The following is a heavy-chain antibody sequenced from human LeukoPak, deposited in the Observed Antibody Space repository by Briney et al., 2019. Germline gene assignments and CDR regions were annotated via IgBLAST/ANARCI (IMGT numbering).Heavy chain of an antibody. CDR3: AVEYCSSTSCYDY. CDR2: IYYSGST. J-gene: IGHJ4*02. V-gene: IGHV4-39*01. D-gene: IGHD2-2*01. CDR1: GGSISSSGYS. Sequence: PSETLSLTCTVSGGSISSSGYSWGWIRQPPGKGLEWIGSIYYSGSTYYNPSLKSRVTISVDTSKNQFSLKLSSVTAADTAVYYCAVEYCSSTSCYDYWGQGTLVTVSS.